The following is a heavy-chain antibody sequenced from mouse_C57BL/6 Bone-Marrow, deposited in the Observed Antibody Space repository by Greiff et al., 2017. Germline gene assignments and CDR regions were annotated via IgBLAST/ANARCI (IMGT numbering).Heavy chain of an antibody. CDR3: ARGGTTVYAMDY. CDR2: IYYSGTI. CDR1: GISITTGNYR. D-gene: IGHD1-1*01. Sequence: EVKLLESGPGLVKPSQTVFLTCTVTGISITTGNYRWSWIRQFPGNKLEWIGYIYYSGTITYNPSLTSRTTITRDTPKNQFFLEMNSLTAEDTATSYCARGGTTVYAMDYWGQGTSVTVSS. J-gene: IGHJ4*01. V-gene: IGHV3-5*01.